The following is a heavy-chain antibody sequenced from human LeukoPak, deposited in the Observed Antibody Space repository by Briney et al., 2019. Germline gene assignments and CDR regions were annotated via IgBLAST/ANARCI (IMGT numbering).Heavy chain of an antibody. V-gene: IGHV3-74*01. Sequence: GGSLRLSCAASGFTFSSYWMHWVRQAPGKGLVWVSRINGGGSSTTYADSVNGRFTISGDNAKNSLYLQMNSLRAEDTAVYYCARGAVAGTGGWGQGTLVTVSS. D-gene: IGHD6-19*01. J-gene: IGHJ4*02. CDR1: GFTFSSYW. CDR2: INGGGSST. CDR3: ARGAVAGTGG.